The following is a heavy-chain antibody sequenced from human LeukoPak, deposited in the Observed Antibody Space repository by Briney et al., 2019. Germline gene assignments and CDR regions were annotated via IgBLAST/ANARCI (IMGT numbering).Heavy chain of an antibody. J-gene: IGHJ4*02. CDR2: INPSGGST. CDR3: ARADGGYSYGHDGSFFDY. D-gene: IGHD5-18*01. V-gene: IGHV1-46*01. Sequence: ASVKVSCKXSGYTFTSYYMHWVRQAPGQGPEWMGIINPSGGSTSYAQKFQGRITMTRDTSTSTVYMELSSLRSEDTAVYYCARADGGYSYGHDGSFFDYWGQGTLVTVSS. CDR1: GYTFTSYY.